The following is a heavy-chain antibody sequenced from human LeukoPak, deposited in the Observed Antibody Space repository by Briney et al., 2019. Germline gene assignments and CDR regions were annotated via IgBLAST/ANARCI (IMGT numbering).Heavy chain of an antibody. J-gene: IGHJ4*02. CDR2: IYYSGST. CDR3: ARDKEATVTVFDY. CDR1: GGSISSYY. D-gene: IGHD4-17*01. Sequence: SETLSLTCTVSGGSISSYYWSWIRQPPGKGLEWIGYIYYSGSTNYNPSLKSRVTMSVDTSKNQFSLKLSSVTAADTAVYYCARDKEATVTVFDYWGQGTLVTVSS. V-gene: IGHV4-59*12.